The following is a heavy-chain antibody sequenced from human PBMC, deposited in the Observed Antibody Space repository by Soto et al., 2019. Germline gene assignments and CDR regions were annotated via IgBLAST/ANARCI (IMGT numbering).Heavy chain of an antibody. D-gene: IGHD3-22*01. CDR2: ISGRGGST. Sequence: GGSLRLSCAASGFTFSSYAMSWVRQAPGKGLEWVSAISGRGGSTYYADSVKGRFTISRDNSKNTLYLQMNSLRAEDTAVYYCANAPAFYYDSSGYYLTGDAFDIWGQGTMVTVSS. J-gene: IGHJ3*02. V-gene: IGHV3-23*01. CDR1: GFTFSSYA. CDR3: ANAPAFYYDSSGYYLTGDAFDI.